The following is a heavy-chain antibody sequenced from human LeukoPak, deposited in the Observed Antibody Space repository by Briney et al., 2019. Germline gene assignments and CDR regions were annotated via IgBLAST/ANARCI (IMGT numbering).Heavy chain of an antibody. CDR1: GFIFSNFA. J-gene: IGHJ4*02. CDR2: ISGSGGST. V-gene: IGHV3-23*01. CDR3: ARGGLSGSSHRDIDY. Sequence: GGSLRLSCAASGFIFSNFAMTWVRQAPGKGLEWVSGISGSGGSTYYADSVKGRFTISRDNSKNTLYLQMSSLRAEDTAVYYCARGGLSGSSHRDIDYWGQGTLVTVSS. D-gene: IGHD1-26*01.